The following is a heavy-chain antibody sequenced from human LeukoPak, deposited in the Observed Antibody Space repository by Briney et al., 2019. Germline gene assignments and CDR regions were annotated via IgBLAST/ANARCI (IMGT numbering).Heavy chain of an antibody. CDR3: AKDTAAAAGTSQYYYGMDV. Sequence: GGSLRLSCAASGFTFSSYAMSWVRQAPGKGLEWVSAISGSGGSTYYADSVKGRFTISRDNSKNTLYLQMNSLRAEDTAVYYCAKDTAAAAGTSQYYYGMDVWGQGTTVTVSS. CDR2: ISGSGGST. CDR1: GFTFSSYA. D-gene: IGHD6-13*01. V-gene: IGHV3-23*01. J-gene: IGHJ6*02.